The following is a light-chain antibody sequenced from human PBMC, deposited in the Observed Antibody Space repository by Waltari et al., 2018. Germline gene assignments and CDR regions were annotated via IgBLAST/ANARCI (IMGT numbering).Light chain of an antibody. CDR3: QSYDDNSPDWV. Sequence: NLKLTQPRSVSESPGKTVIISCTGSSGNIAGNYVQWYRQRPGSAPTSVIYESNQSPSGVPSRFSCSIDSASNSASLTISGLKNEDEADYYCQSYDDNSPDWVFGGGTKLTVL. J-gene: IGLJ3*02. CDR1: SGNIAGNY. V-gene: IGLV6-57*02. CDR2: ESN.